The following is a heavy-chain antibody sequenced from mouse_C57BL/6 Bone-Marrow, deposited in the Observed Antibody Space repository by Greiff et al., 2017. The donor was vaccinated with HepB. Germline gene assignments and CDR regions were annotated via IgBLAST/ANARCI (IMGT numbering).Heavy chain of an antibody. CDR2: ISSGGDYI. CDR1: GFTFSSYA. J-gene: IGHJ4*01. D-gene: IGHD2-1*01. CDR3: TRDGGGNYYAMDY. Sequence: EVKVVESGEGLVKPGGSLKLSCAASGFTFSSYAMSWVRQTPEKRLEWVAYISSGGDYIYYADTVKGRFTISRDNARNTLYLQMSSLKSEDTAMYYCTRDGGGNYYAMDYWGQGTSVTVSS. V-gene: IGHV5-9-1*02.